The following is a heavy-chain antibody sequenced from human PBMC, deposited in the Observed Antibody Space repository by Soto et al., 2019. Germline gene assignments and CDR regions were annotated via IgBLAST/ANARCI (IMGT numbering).Heavy chain of an antibody. J-gene: IGHJ4*02. CDR2: FDPEDGET. D-gene: IGHD4-17*01. Sequence: ASVKVSCKVSGYTLTELSMHWVRQAPGKGLEWMGGFDPEDGETIYAQKFQGRVTMTEDTSTDTAYMELSSLRSEDTAVYYCATSTTYGDYDGARAYFDYWGQGTLVTVSS. V-gene: IGHV1-24*01. CDR1: GYTLTELS. CDR3: ATSTTYGDYDGARAYFDY.